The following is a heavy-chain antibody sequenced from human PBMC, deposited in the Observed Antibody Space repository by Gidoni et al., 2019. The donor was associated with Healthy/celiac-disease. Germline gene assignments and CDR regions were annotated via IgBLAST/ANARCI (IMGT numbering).Heavy chain of an antibody. J-gene: IGHJ4*02. D-gene: IGHD5-18*01. CDR1: GFTFSGYG. CDR3: ARGAIWIQLHDY. CDR2: IWYDGSNK. V-gene: IGHV3-33*01. Sequence: QVQLVASGGGVVQPGRSLRLSCAASGFTFSGYGMDWVRQAPGKGLEWVEGIWYDGSNKYYADSVKGRFTISRDNSKNTLYLQMNSLRAEDTAVYYCARGAIWIQLHDYWGQGTLVTVSS.